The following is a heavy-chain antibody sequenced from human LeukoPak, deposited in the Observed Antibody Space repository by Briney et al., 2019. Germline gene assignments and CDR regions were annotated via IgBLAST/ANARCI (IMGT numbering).Heavy chain of an antibody. J-gene: IGHJ3*02. CDR1: GYTFTSYG. CDR3: ARDTGYSSSWYGDAFDI. V-gene: IGHV1-18*01. CDR2: ISAYNGNT. Sequence: ASVKVSCKASGYTFTSYGISWVRQAPGQGLEWMGWISAYNGNTNYAQKLQGRVTMTTDTSTSTAYMELRSLRSDDTAVYYCARDTGYSSSWYGDAFDIWGQGTMVTVSS. D-gene: IGHD6-13*01.